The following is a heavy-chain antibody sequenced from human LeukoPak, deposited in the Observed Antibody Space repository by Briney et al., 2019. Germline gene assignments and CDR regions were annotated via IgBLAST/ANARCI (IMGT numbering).Heavy chain of an antibody. CDR2: INHSGST. CDR3: ARGRYDIV. CDR1: GGSLSGYY. D-gene: IGHD3-9*01. Sequence: PSETLSLTCAVYGGSLSGYYWSWIRQPPGKGLEWIGEINHSGSTNYNPSLKSRVTISVDTSKNQFSLKLSSVTAADTAVYYCARGRYDIVWGQGTLVTVSS. J-gene: IGHJ4*02. V-gene: IGHV4-34*01.